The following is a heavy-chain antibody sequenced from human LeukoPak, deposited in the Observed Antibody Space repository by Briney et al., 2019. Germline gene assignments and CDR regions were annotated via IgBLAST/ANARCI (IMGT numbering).Heavy chain of an antibody. J-gene: IGHJ2*01. CDR3: ARPGPYWYFDL. CDR1: GGSISSYY. V-gene: IGHV4-59*08. CDR2: IYYSGST. Sequence: KPSETLSLTCTVSGGSISSYYWSWIRQPPGKGLEWIGYIYYSGSTNYNPSLKSRVTISVDTSKNQFSLKLSSVTAADTAVYYCARPGPYWYFDLWGRGTLVTVSS.